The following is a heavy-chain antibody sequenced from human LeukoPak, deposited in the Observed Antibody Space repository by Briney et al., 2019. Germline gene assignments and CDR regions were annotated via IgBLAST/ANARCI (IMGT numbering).Heavy chain of an antibody. Sequence: RGDSLKISCQGSGYTFSTYWIGWVRQMPGKGLEWMGIIYPRDSETRYSPSFQGQVTISADKSISTAYLQWSSLNASDTAKYYCATTLYSWIYGDPFDLWGQGTMVTVSS. CDR1: GYTFSTYW. CDR3: ATTLYSWIYGDPFDL. D-gene: IGHD1-26*01. CDR2: IYPRDSET. V-gene: IGHV5-51*01. J-gene: IGHJ3*01.